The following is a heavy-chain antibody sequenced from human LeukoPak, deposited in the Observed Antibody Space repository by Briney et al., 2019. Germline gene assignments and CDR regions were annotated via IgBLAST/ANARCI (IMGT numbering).Heavy chain of an antibody. CDR3: ARLDCISDTCYNY. D-gene: IGHD2-21*01. CDR1: GDSIRTDY. J-gene: IGHJ4*02. CDR2: INYSGSS. V-gene: IGHV4-59*08. Sequence: PSETLSLTCIVSGDSIRTDYWSWIRQSPGKGLEWIGYINYSGSSEYIPSLKSRITISVDRSKNQVSLKMRSVTAADTAVYYCARLDCISDTCYNYWALGALVTVS.